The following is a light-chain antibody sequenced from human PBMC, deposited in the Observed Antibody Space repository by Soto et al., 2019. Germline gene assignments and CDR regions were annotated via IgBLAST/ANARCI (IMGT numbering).Light chain of an antibody. CDR1: SSDIGSYNR. V-gene: IGLV2-18*02. Sequence: QSVLTQPASVSGSPGQSITISCTGTSSDIGSYNRVSWYQQPPDTAPKLIIYEVNNRPSGVPDRFSGSKSGNTASLTIPGLQAEDEADYYCSSYAGSSNVFGTGTKVTVL. CDR2: EVN. J-gene: IGLJ1*01. CDR3: SSYAGSSNV.